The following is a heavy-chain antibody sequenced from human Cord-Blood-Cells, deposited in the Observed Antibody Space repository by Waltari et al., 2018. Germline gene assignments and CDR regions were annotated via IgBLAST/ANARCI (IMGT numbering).Heavy chain of an antibody. CDR2: IRSKANSYET. J-gene: IGHJ4*02. CDR1: GFTFSGSA. V-gene: IGHV3-73*02. CDR3: TRQGSSSSDY. Sequence: EVQLVESGGGLVQPGGSLKLSCAASGFTFSGSAMHWVRQASGKGLEWVGRIRSKANSYETAYAASLKGRFTISRDDSKNTAYLQMNSLKTEDTAVYYCTRQGSSSSDYWGQGTLVTVSS. D-gene: IGHD6-6*01.